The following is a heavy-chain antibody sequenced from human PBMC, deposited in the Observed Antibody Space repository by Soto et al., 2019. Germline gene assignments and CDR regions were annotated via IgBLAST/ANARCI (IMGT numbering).Heavy chain of an antibody. Sequence: ASVKVSCKASGYTFTSYAMHWVRQAPGQRLEWMGWINAGNGNTKYSQKFQGRVTITRDTSASTAYMELSSLRSEDTAVYYCARGPNYYYYMDVWGKGTTVTVSS. CDR1: GYTFTSYA. V-gene: IGHV1-3*01. J-gene: IGHJ6*03. CDR3: ARGPNYYYYMDV. CDR2: INAGNGNT.